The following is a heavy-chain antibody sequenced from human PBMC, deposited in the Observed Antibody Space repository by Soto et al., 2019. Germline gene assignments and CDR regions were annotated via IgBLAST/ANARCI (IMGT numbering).Heavy chain of an antibody. Sequence: SETLSLTCAVYGGSFIGYYWSWSRQPPWKGLEWIGEINHSGSTNYNPSLKSRVTISVDTSKNQFSLKLSSVTAADTAVYYCARGFRGSGRYYDGMDVWGQGTTVTVS. V-gene: IGHV4-34*01. CDR1: GGSFIGYY. CDR3: ARGFRGSGRYYDGMDV. CDR2: INHSGST. D-gene: IGHD1-26*01. J-gene: IGHJ6*02.